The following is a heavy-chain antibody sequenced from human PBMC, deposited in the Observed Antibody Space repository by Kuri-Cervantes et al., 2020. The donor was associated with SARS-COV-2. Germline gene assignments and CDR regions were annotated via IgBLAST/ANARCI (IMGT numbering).Heavy chain of an antibody. Sequence: SETLSLTCTVSGGPISSYYWSWIRQPPGKGLEWIGYIYYSGSTNYNPSLKSRVTISVDTSKNQFSLKLSSVTAADTAVYYCARGYYYDSSGYYYVGDYYYMDVWGKGTTVTVSS. J-gene: IGHJ6*03. CDR1: GGPISSYY. V-gene: IGHV4-59*01. D-gene: IGHD3-22*01. CDR2: IYYSGST. CDR3: ARGYYYDSSGYYYVGDYYYMDV.